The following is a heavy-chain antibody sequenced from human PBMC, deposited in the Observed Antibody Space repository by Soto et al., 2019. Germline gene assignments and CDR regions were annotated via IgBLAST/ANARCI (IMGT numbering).Heavy chain of an antibody. Sequence: EVQLVESGGGLVKPGGSLRLSCAASGFTFTRHSRNWVRQAPGKGLEWVSCFSGTGTFIYSSDSVKGRFTISRDDAKTSLYLQMNSLTAEDTAVYYCARGSGTDTGDALDIWGPGTMVTVS. D-gene: IGHD2-21*02. J-gene: IGHJ3*02. CDR2: FSGTGTFI. CDR1: GFTFTRHS. CDR3: ARGSGTDTGDALDI. V-gene: IGHV3-21*06.